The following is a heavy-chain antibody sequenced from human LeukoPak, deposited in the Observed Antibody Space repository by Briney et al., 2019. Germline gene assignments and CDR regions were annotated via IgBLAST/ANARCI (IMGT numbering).Heavy chain of an antibody. CDR3: ARDSSSSWYLGGFDY. J-gene: IGHJ4*02. V-gene: IGHV3-30*03. Sequence: GGSLRLSCAASGPSLSNYGIHWVRQAPGKGLEWVAFISYDETDKYYADSVKGRFTISRDNSKNTLYLQMNSLRAEDTAVYYCARDSSSSWYLGGFDYWGQGTLVTVSS. CDR1: GPSLSNYG. D-gene: IGHD6-13*01. CDR2: ISYDETDK.